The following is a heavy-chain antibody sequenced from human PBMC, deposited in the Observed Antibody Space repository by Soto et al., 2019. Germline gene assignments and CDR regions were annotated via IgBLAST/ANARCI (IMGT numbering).Heavy chain of an antibody. D-gene: IGHD4-4*01. V-gene: IGHV6-1*01. Sequence: SQTLSLTCAISGDSVSSNSAAWNWIRQSPSRGLEWLGRTYYRSKWYNDYAESVKSRITINPDTSKNQFSLHLNSVTPEDTAVYYGARDPADLHSAFDYWGQGTLVTDSS. CDR3: ARDPADLHSAFDY. J-gene: IGHJ4*02. CDR2: TYYRSKWYN. CDR1: GDSVSSNSAA.